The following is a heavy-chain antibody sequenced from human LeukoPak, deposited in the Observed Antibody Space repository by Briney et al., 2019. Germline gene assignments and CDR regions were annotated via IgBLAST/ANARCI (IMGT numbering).Heavy chain of an antibody. CDR2: VYYSGST. V-gene: IGHV4-59*01. CDR1: GGSISGYY. J-gene: IGHJ5*01. D-gene: IGHD6-19*01. Sequence: SETLCLTCTVSGGSISGYYWSWIRQPPGKGLEWIGYVYYSGSTNFNPSLKSRVTASADTSKNQFSLKLRSVTAADTAVYFCARIRGSSGWFMAWFDSWGQGTLVTVSS. CDR3: ARIRGSSGWFMAWFDS.